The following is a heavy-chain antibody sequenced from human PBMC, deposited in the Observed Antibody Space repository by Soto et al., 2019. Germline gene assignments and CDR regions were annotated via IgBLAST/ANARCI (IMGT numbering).Heavy chain of an antibody. Sequence: SVKVSCKASGGTFSSYAISWVRQAPGQGLEWMGGIIPIFGTANYAQKFQGRVTITADESTSTAYMELSSLRSEDTAVYYCARGILRYFDWSLGMDVWGQGTTVTVSS. CDR1: GGTFSSYA. CDR2: IIPIFGTA. V-gene: IGHV1-69*13. J-gene: IGHJ6*02. CDR3: ARGILRYFDWSLGMDV. D-gene: IGHD3-9*01.